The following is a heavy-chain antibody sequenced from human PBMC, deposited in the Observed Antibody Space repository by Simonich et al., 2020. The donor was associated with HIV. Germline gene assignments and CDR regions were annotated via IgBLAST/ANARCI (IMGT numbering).Heavy chain of an antibody. CDR3: ARRHPTTVTTPYFDY. V-gene: IGHV4-34*01. CDR1: GGSFSGYY. D-gene: IGHD4-17*01. J-gene: IGHJ4*02. Sequence: QVQLQQWGAGLLKPSETLSLTCAFYGGSFSGYYWSWIRQPPGKGLEWIGEIKPIGSTNYNPSLKSRVTISVDTSKNQFSLKLSSVTAADTAVYYCARRHPTTVTTPYFDYWGQGTLVTDSS. CDR2: IKPIGST.